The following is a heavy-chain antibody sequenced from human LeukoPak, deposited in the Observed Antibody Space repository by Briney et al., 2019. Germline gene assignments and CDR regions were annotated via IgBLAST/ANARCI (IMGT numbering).Heavy chain of an antibody. V-gene: IGHV3-30*18. CDR3: AKAADQYYYYYFYYMDV. J-gene: IGHJ6*03. CDR2: ISFDGSSK. D-gene: IGHD2-2*01. CDR1: GFIFSSYG. Sequence: GGSLRLSCAASGFIFSSYGMHWVRQAPGKGLEWVAVISFDGSSKDYAQSVKGRFTISRDNSKNTLYLQMNSLRVEDTAVYYCAKAADQYYYYYFYYMDVWGKGTTVTVSS.